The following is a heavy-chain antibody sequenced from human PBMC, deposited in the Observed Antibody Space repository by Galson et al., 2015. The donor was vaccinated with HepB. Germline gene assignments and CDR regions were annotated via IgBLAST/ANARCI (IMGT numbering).Heavy chain of an antibody. J-gene: IGHJ4*02. CDR3: VKDYYGSGSSFDY. D-gene: IGHD3-10*01. CDR2: ISSNGGST. CDR1: GFTFSSYA. Sequence: SLRLSCAASGFTFSSYAMHWVRQAPGKGLEYVSAISSNGGSTYYADSVKGRFTISRDNSKNTLYLQMSSLRAEDTAVYYCVKDYYGSGSSFDYWGQGTLVTVSS. V-gene: IGHV3-64D*06.